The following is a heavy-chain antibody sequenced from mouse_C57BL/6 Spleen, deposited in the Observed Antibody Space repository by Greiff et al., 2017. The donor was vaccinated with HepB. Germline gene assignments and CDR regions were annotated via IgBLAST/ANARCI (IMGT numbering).Heavy chain of an antibody. J-gene: IGHJ4*01. Sequence: EVQLVESGPGLVKPSQSLSLTCSVTGYSITSGYYWNWIRQFPGNKLEWMGYISYDGSNNYNPSLKNRISITRDTSKNQFFLKLNSVTTEDTATYYCARADSNYNYAMDYWGQGTSVTVSS. V-gene: IGHV3-6*01. CDR3: ARADSNYNYAMDY. CDR2: ISYDGSN. CDR1: GYSITSGYY. D-gene: IGHD2-5*01.